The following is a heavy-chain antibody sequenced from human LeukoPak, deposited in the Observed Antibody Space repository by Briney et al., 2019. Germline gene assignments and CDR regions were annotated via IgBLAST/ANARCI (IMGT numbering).Heavy chain of an antibody. D-gene: IGHD2-15*01. J-gene: IGHJ4*02. CDR3: ARGGCSGGSCPYYFDY. Sequence: SVKVSCKASGGTSSSYAISWVRQAPGQGLEWMGGIIPIFGTANYAQKFQGRVTITTDESTSTAYMELSSLRSEDTAVYYCARGGCSGGSCPYYFDYWGQGTLVTVSS. V-gene: IGHV1-69*05. CDR1: GGTSSSYA. CDR2: IIPIFGTA.